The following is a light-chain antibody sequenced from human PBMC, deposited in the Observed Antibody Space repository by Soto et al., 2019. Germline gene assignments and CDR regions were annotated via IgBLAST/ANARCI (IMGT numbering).Light chain of an antibody. CDR3: QSYDSSLSGYV. J-gene: IGLJ1*01. V-gene: IGLV1-40*01. Sequence: QPVLTQPPSVSGAPGQRVTISCTGSSSNIGAGYDVHWYQQLPGTAPKLLIYGNNNRPSGVPDRFSGSKSGTSASLAITGLQAEDEAYYYCQSYDSSLSGYVFGTGTKLTVL. CDR2: GNN. CDR1: SSNIGAGYD.